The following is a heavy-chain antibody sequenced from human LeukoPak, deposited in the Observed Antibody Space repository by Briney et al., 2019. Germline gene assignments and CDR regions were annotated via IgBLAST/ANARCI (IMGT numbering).Heavy chain of an antibody. CDR2: ISSSSSYT. CDR1: GFTFRDYY. D-gene: IGHD4-17*01. V-gene: IGHV3-11*06. J-gene: IGHJ5*02. Sequence: PGGSLRLSCAASGFTFRDYYMRWIRQAPGKGLEWVSYISSSSSYTNYADPEKGRFTISRENAKNTLYLHMNGLRAGDTDGYYCARDFYDDYGDLWWFDPWGQGTLVTVSS. CDR3: ARDFYDDYGDLWWFDP.